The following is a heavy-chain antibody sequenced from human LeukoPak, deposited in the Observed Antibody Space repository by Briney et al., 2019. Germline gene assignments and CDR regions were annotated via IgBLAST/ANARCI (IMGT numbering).Heavy chain of an antibody. J-gene: IGHJ4*02. Sequence: SETLSLTCAVYGGSFSGYYWSWIRQPPGKGLEWIGEINHSGSTNYNPSLKSRVTISVDTSKNQFSLKLSSVTAADTAVYYCARLGYGSGSYSEYYFDYWGQGTLVTVSS. CDR1: GGSFSGYY. V-gene: IGHV4-34*01. CDR3: ARLGYGSGSYSEYYFDY. D-gene: IGHD3-10*01. CDR2: INHSGST.